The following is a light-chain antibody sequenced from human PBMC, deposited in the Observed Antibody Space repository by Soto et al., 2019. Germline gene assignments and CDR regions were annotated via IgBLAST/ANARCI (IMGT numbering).Light chain of an antibody. CDR3: LQANSFPLT. CDR2: AAS. CDR1: QSISSS. V-gene: IGKV1-9*01. J-gene: IGKJ4*01. Sequence: DIQLTQSPSFLSASVGDRVTITCRASQSISSSLAWYQQKPGEAPKLLISAASTLKSGVPSRFSGSGSGTDFTLTISSLQPEDFATYYCLQANSFPLTFGGGTKVDIK.